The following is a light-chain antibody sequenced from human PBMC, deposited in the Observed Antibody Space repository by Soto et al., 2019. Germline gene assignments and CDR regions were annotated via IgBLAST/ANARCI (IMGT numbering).Light chain of an antibody. J-gene: IGKJ5*01. V-gene: IGKV3-20*01. Sequence: EIPFTHSPVTLSLSPVKRSTLSCGGRRIGSGYLAWYQQKPGQAPRLLIYGASSRATGIPARFSGSGSGTDFTLTISSLEPEDAAAYYCQLYGSSPITFGQGTRLEIK. CDR3: QLYGSSPIT. CDR1: RIGSGY. CDR2: GAS.